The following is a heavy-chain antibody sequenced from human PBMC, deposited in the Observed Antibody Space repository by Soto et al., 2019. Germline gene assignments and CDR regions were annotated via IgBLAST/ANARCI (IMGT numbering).Heavy chain of an antibody. J-gene: IGHJ4*02. CDR1: GFTFSSYG. Sequence: QVQLVESGGGVVQPGRSLRLSCAASGFTFSSYGMHWVRQAPGKGLECVAVISYDGSNKYYADSVKGRFTISRDNSKNTLYLQMNSLRAEDTAVYYCAKDWRRGYCSGGSCYFDYWGQGTLVTVSS. V-gene: IGHV3-30*18. CDR2: ISYDGSNK. CDR3: AKDWRRGYCSGGSCYFDY. D-gene: IGHD2-15*01.